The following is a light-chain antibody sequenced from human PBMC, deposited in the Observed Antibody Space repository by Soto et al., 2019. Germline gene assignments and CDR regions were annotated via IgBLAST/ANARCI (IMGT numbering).Light chain of an antibody. Sequence: DIQMTQSPSSLSASVGDRVTITCRASQSISTYLNWYQQKVGKAPKLLIYAASSLQRGVPSRFSDSVSGTDFNLTISSLQPEDFATYYCQQSYSTTRTLCQGTKLEIK. CDR3: QQSYSTTRT. J-gene: IGKJ2*02. CDR2: AAS. CDR1: QSISTY. V-gene: IGKV1-39*01.